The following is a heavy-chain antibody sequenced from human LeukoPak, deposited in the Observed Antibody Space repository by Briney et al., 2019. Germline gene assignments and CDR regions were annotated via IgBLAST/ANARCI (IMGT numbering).Heavy chain of an antibody. D-gene: IGHD3-10*01. J-gene: IGHJ4*02. CDR1: GGTFSSYA. CDR3: ARDPSSGYYYGSGSYEGGDY. Sequence: ASVKVSCKASGGTFSSYAISWVRQAPGQGLEWMGWISAYNGNTNYAQKLQGRVTMTTDTSTSTAYMELRSLRSDDTAVYYCARDPSSGYYYGSGSYEGGDYWGQGTLVTVSS. CDR2: ISAYNGNT. V-gene: IGHV1-18*01.